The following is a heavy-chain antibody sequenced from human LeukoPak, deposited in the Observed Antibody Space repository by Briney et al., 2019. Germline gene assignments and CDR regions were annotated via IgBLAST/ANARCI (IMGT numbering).Heavy chain of an antibody. V-gene: IGHV3-21*01. CDR3: ARGITMVRGVTPFDY. CDR1: GFTFSSYS. CDR2: ISSSSSYI. J-gene: IGHJ4*02. D-gene: IGHD3-10*01. Sequence: GGSLRLSCAASGFTFSSYSMNWVRQAPGKGLEWVSSISSSSSYIYYADSVKGRFTISRDNAKNSLYLQMSSLRAEDTAVYYCARGITMVRGVTPFDYWGQGTLVTVSS.